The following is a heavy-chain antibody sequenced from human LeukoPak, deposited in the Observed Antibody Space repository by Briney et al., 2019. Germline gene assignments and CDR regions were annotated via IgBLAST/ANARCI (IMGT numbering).Heavy chain of an antibody. CDR1: GFTFSSYG. V-gene: IGHV3-21*01. D-gene: IGHD2-2*01. CDR3: ARVPCLSSSTSCYCLDY. CDR2: ISSSSSYI. Sequence: GGSLRLSCAASGFTFSSYGMHWVRQAPGKGLEWVSSISSSSSYIYYADSVKGRFTISRDNAKNSLYLQMNSLRAEDTAVYYCARVPCLSSSTSCYCLDYWGQGTLVTVSS. J-gene: IGHJ4*02.